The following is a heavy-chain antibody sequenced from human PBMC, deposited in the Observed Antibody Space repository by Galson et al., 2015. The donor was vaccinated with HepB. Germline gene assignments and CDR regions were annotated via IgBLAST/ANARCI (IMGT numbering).Heavy chain of an antibody. V-gene: IGHV3-64D*06. D-gene: IGHD2-15*01. CDR1: GFTFSSYA. CDR2: ISSNGGST. Sequence: SLRLSCAASGFTFSSYAMHWVRQAPGKGLEYVSAISSNGGSTYYADSVKGRFTISRDNSKNTLYLQMSSLRAEDTAEYYCVNTPWQYYYGMDVWGQGTTVTVSS. CDR3: VNTPWQYYYGMDV. J-gene: IGHJ6*02.